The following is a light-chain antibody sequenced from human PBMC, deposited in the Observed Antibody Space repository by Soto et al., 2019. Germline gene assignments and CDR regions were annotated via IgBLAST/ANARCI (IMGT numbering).Light chain of an antibody. CDR1: QSISDT. Sequence: IVMTQSPATLSVSPGGRATLSCRASQSISDTLAWYQQKHGQAPRLLIYGASTRAPGFPARFSGSGSGTDGSITISSLQSEDFAVYYWQQYNYWPWTFGQGTKGDIK. J-gene: IGKJ1*01. CDR2: GAS. CDR3: QQYNYWPWT. V-gene: IGKV3-15*01.